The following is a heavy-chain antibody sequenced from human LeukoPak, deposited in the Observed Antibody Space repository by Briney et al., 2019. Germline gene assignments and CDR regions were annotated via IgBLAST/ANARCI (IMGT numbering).Heavy chain of an antibody. J-gene: IGHJ4*02. CDR2: IYYSGST. CDR3: AKDLTPFGVGATTIDY. D-gene: IGHD1-26*01. Sequence: SETLSLTCAVYGGSFSGYYWSWIRQPPGKGLEWIGYIYYSGSTNYNPSLKSRVTISVDTSKNQFSLKLSSVTAADTAVYYCAKDLTPFGVGATTIDYWGQGILVTVSA. CDR1: GGSFSGYY. V-gene: IGHV4-59*01.